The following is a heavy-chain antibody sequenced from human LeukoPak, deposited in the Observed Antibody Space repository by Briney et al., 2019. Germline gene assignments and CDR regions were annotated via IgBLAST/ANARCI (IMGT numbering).Heavy chain of an antibody. V-gene: IGHV4-34*01. D-gene: IGHD6-19*01. CDR2: INPSGNI. CDR3: ARVRRAVAVDH. CDR1: GGSISSYY. Sequence: SETLSLTCTGSGGSISSYYWRWIRQPPGKVLEWIEEINPSGNINYNPSLKSRVTLSVDTSKNQFSLKLNSVTAADTAVYYCARVRRAVAVDHWGHGSLVTVSS. J-gene: IGHJ4*01.